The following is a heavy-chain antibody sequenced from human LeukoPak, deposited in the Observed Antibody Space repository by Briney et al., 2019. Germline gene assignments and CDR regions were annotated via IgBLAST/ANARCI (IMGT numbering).Heavy chain of an antibody. D-gene: IGHD1-1*01. Sequence: GGSLRLSCAASGFTFSSYSMNWVRQAPGKGLEWVSGISWNSGSIGYADSVKGRFTISRDNAKNSLYLQMNSLRAEDTALYYCAKVLDRYNWNDGAFDIWGQGTMVTVSS. J-gene: IGHJ3*02. CDR3: AKVLDRYNWNDGAFDI. V-gene: IGHV3-9*01. CDR2: ISWNSGSI. CDR1: GFTFSSYS.